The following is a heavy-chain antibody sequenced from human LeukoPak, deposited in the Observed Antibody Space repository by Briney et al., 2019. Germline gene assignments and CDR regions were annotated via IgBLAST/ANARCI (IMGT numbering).Heavy chain of an antibody. CDR2: ISGSGGST. D-gene: IGHD5-24*01. CDR1: GFTFSSYA. V-gene: IGHV3-23*01. CDR3: ARDSLGRDGYNILDF. J-gene: IGHJ4*02. Sequence: GGSLRLSCAASGFTFSSYAMSWVRQAPGKGLEWVSAISGSGGSTYYADSVKGRFTISRDNSKNTLYLQMNSLRAEDTAVYYCARDSLGRDGYNILDFWGQGTLVTVSS.